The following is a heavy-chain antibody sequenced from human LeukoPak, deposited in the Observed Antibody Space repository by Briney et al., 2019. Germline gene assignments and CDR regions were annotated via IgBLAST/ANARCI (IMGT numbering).Heavy chain of an antibody. Sequence: SGGSLRLSCAASGFTFSSYSMNWVRQAPGKGLEWVSSISSSSSYIYYADSVKGRFTISRDNAKNSLYLQMNSLRAEDTAVYYCARALVVAHPLDYWGQGTLVTVSS. CDR3: ARALVVAHPLDY. D-gene: IGHD3-22*01. CDR2: ISSSSSYI. CDR1: GFTFSSYS. V-gene: IGHV3-21*01. J-gene: IGHJ4*02.